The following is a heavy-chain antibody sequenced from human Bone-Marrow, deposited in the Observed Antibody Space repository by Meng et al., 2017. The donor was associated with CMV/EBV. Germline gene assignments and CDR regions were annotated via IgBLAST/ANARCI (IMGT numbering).Heavy chain of an antibody. V-gene: IGHV1-69*05. J-gene: IGHJ4*02. CDR1: GGSCSSYA. D-gene: IGHD3-16*02. CDR2: IIPIFGTA. CDR3: ARDRSKLGLFDY. Sequence: CKASGGSCSSYAISWVRQAPGQGLEWMGGIIPIFGTANYAQKFQGRVTITTDESTSTAYMELSSLRSEDTAVYYCARDRSKLGLFDYWGQGTLVTVSS.